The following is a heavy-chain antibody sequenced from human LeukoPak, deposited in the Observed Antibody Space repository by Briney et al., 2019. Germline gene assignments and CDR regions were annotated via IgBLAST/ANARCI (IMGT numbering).Heavy chain of an antibody. CDR3: ARVGYGSSWGERYYFDH. D-gene: IGHD6-13*01. CDR2: ISSAGDT. Sequence: GGSLRLSCAASGFTFSSYAMSWVRQAPGKGLEWVSVISSAGDTYYADSVKGRFTISRDTLKDTLYLEMNSLRTEDTAVYYCARVGYGSSWGERYYFDHWGQGAQVTVSS. CDR1: GFTFSSYA. V-gene: IGHV3-66*01. J-gene: IGHJ4*02.